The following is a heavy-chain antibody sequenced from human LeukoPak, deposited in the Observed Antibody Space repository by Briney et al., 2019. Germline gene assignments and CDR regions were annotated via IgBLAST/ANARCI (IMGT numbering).Heavy chain of an antibody. D-gene: IGHD3-22*01. Sequence: GGSLRLSRVASGFTLTSYGMHWVRQAPGKGLEWVAVIWYDGSNKYYADSVKGRFTISRDNSKNTMSLQMNSLRAEDTAVYYCARDPGNYYDSTHTGWGQGTLVTVSS. V-gene: IGHV3-33*01. CDR1: GFTLTSYG. CDR2: IWYDGSNK. CDR3: ARDPGNYYDSTHTG. J-gene: IGHJ4*02.